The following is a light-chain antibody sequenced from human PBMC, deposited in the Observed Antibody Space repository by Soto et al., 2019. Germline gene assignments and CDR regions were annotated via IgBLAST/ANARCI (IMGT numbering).Light chain of an antibody. J-gene: IGLJ2*01. CDR1: SSNIGSNY. V-gene: IGLV1-44*01. CDR2: SNN. Sequence: QSVLTQPPSASGTPGQRVTISCSGSSSNIGSNYVYWYQQLPGTAPKLLIYSNNQRPSGVPDRFSGSKYGTSASLAISGLQSDDEDDYYCAAWDDSLNGVVFGGGTKLTVL. CDR3: AAWDDSLNGVV.